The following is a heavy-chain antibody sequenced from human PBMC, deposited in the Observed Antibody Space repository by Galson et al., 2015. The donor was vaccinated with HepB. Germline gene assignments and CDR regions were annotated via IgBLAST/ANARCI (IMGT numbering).Heavy chain of an antibody. CDR2: IIPIFGTA. V-gene: IGHV1-69*13. CDR1: GGTFSSYA. D-gene: IGHD2-2*01. CDR3: ARVLYCSSTNCSPHYYYGMDV. Sequence: SMKVSCKASGGTFSSYAISWVRQAPGQGLEWMGGIIPIFGTANYAQKFQGRVTITADESTSTAYMELSSLRSEDTAVHYCARVLYCSSTNCSPHYYYGMDVWGQGTTVTVSS. J-gene: IGHJ6*02.